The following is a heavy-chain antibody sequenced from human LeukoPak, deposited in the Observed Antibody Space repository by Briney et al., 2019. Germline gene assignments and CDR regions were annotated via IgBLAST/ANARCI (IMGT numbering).Heavy chain of an antibody. D-gene: IGHD6-19*01. J-gene: IGHJ4*02. CDR2: IYYSGST. CDR1: GDSIRSYY. Sequence: SETLSLTCTVSGDSIRSYYWSWIRQSPGKGLEWIGYIYYSGSTNYNPSFKSRVTISVDTSKNQFSLKLTSVTAADTAVYYCARFVGRSSSGYYLYWGQGTLVTVSS. CDR3: ARFVGRSSSGYYLY. V-gene: IGHV4-59*01.